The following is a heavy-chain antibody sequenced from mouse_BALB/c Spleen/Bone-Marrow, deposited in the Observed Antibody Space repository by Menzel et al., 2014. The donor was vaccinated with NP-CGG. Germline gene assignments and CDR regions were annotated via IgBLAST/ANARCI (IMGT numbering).Heavy chain of an antibody. D-gene: IGHD2-10*02. CDR1: GYPFSSYW. V-gene: IGHV1-80*01. J-gene: IGHJ2*01. CDR3: ARKYGDY. CDR2: IYPGDGET. Sequence: QVQLQQSGAELVRPGSSVKISCKASGYPFSSYWMNWVKQRPGQGLEWIGQIYPGDGETNYNGKFKGNATLTADKSSSTAYMQLISLTSEYSAVYFCARKYGDYWGQGTTLTVSS.